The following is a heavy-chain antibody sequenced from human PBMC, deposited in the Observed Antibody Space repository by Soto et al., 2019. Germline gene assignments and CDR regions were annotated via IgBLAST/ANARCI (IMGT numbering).Heavy chain of an antibody. V-gene: IGHV3-48*02. CDR3: AREPDGTYYYDSSQGYFDL. CDR2: ISSSRSPI. Sequence: GGSLRLSCAASGFTFSSYSMNWVRQAPGKGLEWVSYISSSRSPIYYADSVKGRFTISRANAKNSLYLQMSSLRDEDTAVYYCAREPDGTYYYDSSQGYFDLWGRGTLVTVSS. CDR1: GFTFSSYS. J-gene: IGHJ2*01. D-gene: IGHD3-22*01.